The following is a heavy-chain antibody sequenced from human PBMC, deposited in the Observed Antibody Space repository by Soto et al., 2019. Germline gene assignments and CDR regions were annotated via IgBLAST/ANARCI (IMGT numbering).Heavy chain of an antibody. V-gene: IGHV4-30-2*06. CDR1: GDSISSGGFP. CDR2: VYRTGAT. CDR3: ARDSYAMSSFALDV. D-gene: IGHD2-2*01. J-gene: IGHJ6*02. Sequence: QLQLQESGSGLVETAQTLSLTCIVSGDSISSGGFPWTWIRQSTGKGLEWIGYVYRTGATSYNPSRESRASISVDPSRNQFSLKLMSVTPADSAVYFCARDSYAMSSFALDVWGRGTAVTVSS.